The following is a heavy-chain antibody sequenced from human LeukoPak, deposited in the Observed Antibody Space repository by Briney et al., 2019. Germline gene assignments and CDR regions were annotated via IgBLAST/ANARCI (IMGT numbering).Heavy chain of an antibody. CDR2: INRDGSTT. V-gene: IGHV3-74*01. J-gene: IGHJ5*02. CDR1: GFTFSSYS. CDR3: AREYGFGSGSYFP. Sequence: QPGGSLRLSCAASGFTFSSYSMNWVRQAPGKGLEWVSRINRDGSTTSYADSVKGRFTISRDTAKNTLYLQMNSLRAEDTAVYYCAREYGFGSGSYFPWGQGTLVTVSS. D-gene: IGHD3-10*01.